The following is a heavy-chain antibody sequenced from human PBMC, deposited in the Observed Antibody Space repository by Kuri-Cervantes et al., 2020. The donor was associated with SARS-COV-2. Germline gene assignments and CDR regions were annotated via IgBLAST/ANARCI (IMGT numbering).Heavy chain of an antibody. CDR3: ARERNPTPVVGQTVISMYAFDI. V-gene: IGHV1-18*04. CDR1: GYTFTGYF. D-gene: IGHD3-3*02. CDR2: INIYTGNT. Sequence: ASVKVSCKASGYTFTGYFMHWVRQAPGQGLEWVGWINIYTGNTKYAEKLQGRVTMTTDTSTSTAYMDMRNLRSDNTAVYYCARERNPTPVVGQTVISMYAFDIWGQGTMVTVSS. J-gene: IGHJ3*02.